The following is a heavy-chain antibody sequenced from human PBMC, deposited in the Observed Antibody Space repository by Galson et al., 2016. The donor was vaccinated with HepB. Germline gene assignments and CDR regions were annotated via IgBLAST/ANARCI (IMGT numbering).Heavy chain of an antibody. J-gene: IGHJ4*02. CDR1: GGTFSSYA. Sequence: SVKVSCKASGGTFSSYAISWVRQAPGQGLEWMGGIVPAFGTPNYAQKFQHKVTISADESTSTAYMKLSSLRSEDTAVYYCAILEWSATLDFWGQGTLVTVSS. CDR2: IVPAFGTP. CDR3: AILEWSATLDF. D-gene: IGHD3-3*01. V-gene: IGHV1-69*13.